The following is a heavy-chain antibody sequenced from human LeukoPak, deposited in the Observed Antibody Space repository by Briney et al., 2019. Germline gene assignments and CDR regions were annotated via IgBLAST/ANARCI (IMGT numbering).Heavy chain of an antibody. J-gene: IGHJ3*02. CDR3: ATPVDCGGDCYPSDAFDI. V-gene: IGHV1-69*06. CDR2: IIPMFGTA. D-gene: IGHD2-21*02. Sequence: SVKVSCKASGGTLRNYAINWVRQAPGQRLEWMGGIIPMFGTANYAQKFQGRVTITADKSTGTVYMELRSLTSEDTAVYYCATPVDCGGDCYPSDAFDIWGQGTMVTVSS. CDR1: GGTLRNYA.